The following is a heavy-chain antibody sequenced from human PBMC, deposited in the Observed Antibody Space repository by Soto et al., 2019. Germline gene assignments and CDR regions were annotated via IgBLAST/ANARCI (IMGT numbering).Heavy chain of an antibody. CDR3: ARERNQLLVGSGTAIWFDP. D-gene: IGHD2-2*01. CDR2: IIPIFGTA. J-gene: IGHJ5*02. CDR1: GGTFSSYA. Sequence: QVQLVQSGAEVKKPGSSVKVSCKASGGTFSSYAISWVRQAPGQGLEWMGGIIPIFGTANYAQKFQGRVTITADESTSTAYMELSSLRSEDTAVYYCARERNQLLVGSGTAIWFDPWGQGTLVTVSS. V-gene: IGHV1-69*01.